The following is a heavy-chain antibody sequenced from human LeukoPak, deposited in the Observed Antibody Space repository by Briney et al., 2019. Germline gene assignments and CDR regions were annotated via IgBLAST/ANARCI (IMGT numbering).Heavy chain of an antibody. D-gene: IGHD3-16*02. CDR3: ARQHQTYYDYVWGSYRYFDY. J-gene: IGHJ4*02. CDR1: GFTFSSYW. V-gene: IGHV3-7*01. Sequence: GGSLRLSCAASGFTFSSYWMSWVRQAPGKGLEWVAKIKQDGSEKDYVDSVKGRFTLSRDNAKNSLYLQMNSLRAEDTAVYYCARQHQTYYDYVWGSYRYFDYWGQGTLVTVSS. CDR2: IKQDGSEK.